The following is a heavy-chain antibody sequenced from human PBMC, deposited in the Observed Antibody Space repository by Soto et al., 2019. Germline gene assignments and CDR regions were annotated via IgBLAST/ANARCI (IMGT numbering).Heavy chain of an antibody. D-gene: IGHD3-22*01. V-gene: IGHV3-30-3*01. CDR1: GFTFSSYA. Sequence: GGSLRLSCAASGFTFSSYAMHWVRQAPGKGLEWVAVISYDGSNKYYADSVKGRFTISRDNSKNTLYLQMNSLRAEDTAVYYCARDFPQLYDSSGYWFDPWGQGTLVTVSS. CDR3: ARDFPQLYDSSGYWFDP. CDR2: ISYDGSNK. J-gene: IGHJ5*02.